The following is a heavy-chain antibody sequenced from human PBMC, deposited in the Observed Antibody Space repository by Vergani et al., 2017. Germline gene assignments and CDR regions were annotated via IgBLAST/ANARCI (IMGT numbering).Heavy chain of an antibody. J-gene: IGHJ4*02. D-gene: IGHD4-17*01. CDR1: GDSVNSYY. CDR3: VRFDYGDRWFFDY. Sequence: QVKLQESGPGLVKPSETLSLTCTASGDSVNSYYWSWIRQPPGKGLEWMAYVSFCGDTLYDPSVKGRMTISLNTSSNQFSLYLTSVTAADTAVYFCVRFDYGDRWFFDYWGRGLLVTVSS. V-gene: IGHV4-59*02. CDR2: VSFCGDT.